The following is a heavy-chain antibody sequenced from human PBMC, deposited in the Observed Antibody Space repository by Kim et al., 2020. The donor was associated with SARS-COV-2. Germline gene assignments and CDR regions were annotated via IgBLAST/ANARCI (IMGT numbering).Heavy chain of an antibody. V-gene: IGHV3-21*01. CDR1: GFTFSSYS. D-gene: IGHD3-10*01. Sequence: GGSLRLSCAASGFTFSSYSMNWVRQAPGKGLEWVSSISSSSSYIYYADSVKGRFTISRDNAKNSLYLQMNSLRAEDTAVYYCARDRDYYGSGRYFDYWGQGTLVTVSS. CDR2: ISSSSSYI. CDR3: ARDRDYYGSGRYFDY. J-gene: IGHJ4*02.